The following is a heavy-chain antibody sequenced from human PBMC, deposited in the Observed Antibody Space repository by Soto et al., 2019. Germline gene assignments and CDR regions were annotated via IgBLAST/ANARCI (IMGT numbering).Heavy chain of an antibody. V-gene: IGHV5-10-1*01. Sequence: PGESLKISCKGSGYSFAGYWTTWVRQKPGKGLEWMGRIDPSDSQTYYSPSFRGHVTISVTKSITTVFLQWSSLRASDTAMYYCARQIYDSGTGPNFQYYFDSWGQGTPVTVSS. J-gene: IGHJ4*02. CDR2: IDPSDSQT. CDR3: ARQIYDSGTGPNFQYYFDS. CDR1: GYSFAGYW. D-gene: IGHD6-13*01.